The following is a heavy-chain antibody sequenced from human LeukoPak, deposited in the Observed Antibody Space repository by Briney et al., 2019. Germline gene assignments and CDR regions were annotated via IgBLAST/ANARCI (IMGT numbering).Heavy chain of an antibody. J-gene: IGHJ4*02. CDR2: IYSGGST. Sequence: GGSLRLSCAASGFTVSSNYMSWVRQAPGMGLEWVSVIYSGGSTYYADSVKGRFTISRDNSKNTLYLQMNSLRAEDTAVYYCARVQVVAGYYFDYWGQGTLVTVSS. D-gene: IGHD2-15*01. CDR1: GFTVSSNY. CDR3: ARVQVVAGYYFDY. V-gene: IGHV3-53*01.